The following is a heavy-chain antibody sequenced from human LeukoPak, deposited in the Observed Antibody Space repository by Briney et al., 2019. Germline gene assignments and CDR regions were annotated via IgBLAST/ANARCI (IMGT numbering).Heavy chain of an antibody. CDR1: GFTFDDYA. CDR3: AKVLGSWYDVFDI. J-gene: IGHJ3*02. CDR2: ISWNSGSI. D-gene: IGHD6-13*01. V-gene: IGHV3-9*01. Sequence: PGRSLRLSCAASGFTFDDYAMHWVRQAPGKGVEWVSGISWNSGSIDYADSVKGRFTISRDNAKNSLYLQMNSLRAEDTALYYCAKVLGSWYDVFDIWGQGTMVTVSS.